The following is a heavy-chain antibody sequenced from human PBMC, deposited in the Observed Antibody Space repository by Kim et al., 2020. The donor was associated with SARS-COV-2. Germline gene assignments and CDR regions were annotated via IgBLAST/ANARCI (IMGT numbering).Heavy chain of an antibody. CDR1: GLIVTNAW. J-gene: IGHJ4*02. V-gene: IGHV3-15*01. D-gene: IGHD3-22*01. CDR2: IKSKTDGGTT. CDR3: TTDPYYYDSSGYSYYFTS. Sequence: GGSLRLSCAASGLIVTNAWMSWVRQAPGKGLEWVGRIKSKTDGGTTDYAAPVKGRFTFSRDDSKNTLHLQMNSLKTEDTAVYYCTTDPYYYDSSGYSYYFTSWGQGTLVTVS.